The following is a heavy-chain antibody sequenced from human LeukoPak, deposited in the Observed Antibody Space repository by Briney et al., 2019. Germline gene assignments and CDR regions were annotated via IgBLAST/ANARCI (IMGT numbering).Heavy chain of an antibody. Sequence: GGSLRLSCAASGFTFSDYYISWIRQAPGKGLEWVSYISSSGSTIYYADSVKGRFTISRDNAKNSLYLQMNSLRAEDTAVYYCARDETDSYYYYYMDVWGKGTTVTVSS. J-gene: IGHJ6*03. CDR3: ARDETDSYYYYYMDV. CDR2: ISSSGSTI. D-gene: IGHD3-22*01. CDR1: GFTFSDYY. V-gene: IGHV3-11*01.